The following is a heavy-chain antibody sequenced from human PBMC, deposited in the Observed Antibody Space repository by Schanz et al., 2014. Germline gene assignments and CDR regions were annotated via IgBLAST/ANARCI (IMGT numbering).Heavy chain of an antibody. CDR2: INTDETTT. Sequence: DVQLVESGGGLVQPGGSLRLSCAASGSTFSAYWMHWVRQVPGKGLVWIARINTDETTTKYADSVRGRFTISRDNSKNMVYLQMNSLRAEDTAVYYCVRAGYETTGYYHLESWVGDYFDSWGQGALVTVSS. CDR1: GSTFSAYW. CDR3: VRAGYETTGYYHLESWVGDYFDS. D-gene: IGHD3-22*01. V-gene: IGHV3-74*02. J-gene: IGHJ4*02.